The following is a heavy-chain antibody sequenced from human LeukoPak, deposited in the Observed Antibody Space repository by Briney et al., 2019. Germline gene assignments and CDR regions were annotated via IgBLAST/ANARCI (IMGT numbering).Heavy chain of an antibody. D-gene: IGHD3-10*01. CDR3: ARDFAPGSGSNWASNRFDP. V-gene: IGHV3-23*01. Sequence: GGSLRLSCAVSGITLSNYGMSWVRQAPGKGLEWVAGISDSGGRTNYADSVKGRFTISRDNPKNTLYLQMNSLRAEDTAVYYCARDFAPGSGSNWASNRFDPWGQGTLVTVSS. CDR1: GITLSNYG. CDR2: ISDSGGRT. J-gene: IGHJ5*02.